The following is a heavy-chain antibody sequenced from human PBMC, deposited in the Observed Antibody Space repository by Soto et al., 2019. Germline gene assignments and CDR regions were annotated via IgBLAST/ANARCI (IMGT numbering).Heavy chain of an antibody. CDR3: AKDNIAAALYGMDV. V-gene: IGHV3-43*01. Sequence: GGSLRLSCAASGFPFDDYSMNWVRQVPGKGLEWVSLISWDGADTYYADSVKGRFTISRDNTKNSLYLQMNSLRAEDTALYYCAKDNIAAALYGMDVWGQGTTVTVSS. D-gene: IGHD6-13*01. CDR2: ISWDGADT. J-gene: IGHJ6*02. CDR1: GFPFDDYS.